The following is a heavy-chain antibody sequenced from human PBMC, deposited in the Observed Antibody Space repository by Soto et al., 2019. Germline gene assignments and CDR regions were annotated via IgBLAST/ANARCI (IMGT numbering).Heavy chain of an antibody. D-gene: IGHD1-26*01. CDR2: IIPIFGTA. V-gene: IGHV1-69*13. Sequence: SVKVSCKASGGTFSIYAISWVLQAPGQGLEWMGGIIPIFGTANYAQKFQGRVTITADESTSTAYMELSSLRSEDTAVYYCARDSNGYGSYTPSYYGMDVWGHGTTVTVSS. CDR3: ARDSNGYGSYTPSYYGMDV. J-gene: IGHJ6*02. CDR1: GGTFSIYA.